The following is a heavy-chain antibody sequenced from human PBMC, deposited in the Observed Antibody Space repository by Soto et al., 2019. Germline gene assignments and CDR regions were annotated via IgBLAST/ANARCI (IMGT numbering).Heavy chain of an antibody. CDR1: GFSLSTSGVG. CDR2: IYGDDDK. Sequence: QITLKESGPTLVKPTQTLTLTCTFSGFSLSTSGVGVGWIRQPPGKALEWLALIYGDDDKRYSPSLKNRLTITKDTSKNQVVLTMTDMDPVDTGAYYCARLTKGDSYGRRGYFDYWGQGPLVTVSS. CDR3: ARLTKGDSYGRRGYFDY. D-gene: IGHD5-18*01. J-gene: IGHJ4*02. V-gene: IGHV2-5*02.